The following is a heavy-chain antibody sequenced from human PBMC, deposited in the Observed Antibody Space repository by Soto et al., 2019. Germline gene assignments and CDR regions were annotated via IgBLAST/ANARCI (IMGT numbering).Heavy chain of an antibody. J-gene: IGHJ5*02. Sequence: GGSLRLSCAASGFTFSMYWMHWVRQVPGKGPEWVSRINDGGISTNYADSVKGRFTISRDNSKNTLYLQMNSLRAEDTAVYYCEKGDCSGGSCYPFDPWGQGTLVTVSS. D-gene: IGHD2-15*01. CDR1: GFTFSMYW. V-gene: IGHV3-74*01. CDR3: EKGDCSGGSCYPFDP. CDR2: INDGGIST.